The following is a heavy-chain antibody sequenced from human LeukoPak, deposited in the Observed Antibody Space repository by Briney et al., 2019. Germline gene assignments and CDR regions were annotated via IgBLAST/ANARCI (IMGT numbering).Heavy chain of an antibody. V-gene: IGHV3-64D*06. CDR2: ISSNEYDT. CDR3: VKDLNGTWSFDY. J-gene: IGHJ4*02. D-gene: IGHD2-8*01. Sequence: GGSLRLSCSASGFTFSAYFMHWVRQAPGKGLEYVSSISSNEYDTYYADSVKGRFTISRDNSKNTLFLQMSSLRAEDTAVYYCVKDLNGTWSFDYWGLGTLVTVSS. CDR1: GFTFSAYF.